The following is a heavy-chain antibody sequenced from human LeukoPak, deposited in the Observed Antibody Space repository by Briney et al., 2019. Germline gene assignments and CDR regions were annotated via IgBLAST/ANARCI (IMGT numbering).Heavy chain of an antibody. V-gene: IGHV3-23*01. CDR2: ISGSGGST. CDR1: GFTFSSYA. J-gene: IGHJ5*02. CDR3: ARGPNKSDGGNSGSAWFDP. Sequence: GGSLRLSCAASGFTFSSYAMSWVRQAPGKGLEWVSAISGSGGSTYYADSVKGRFTISRDNSKNTLYLQMNSLRSEDTAVYYCARGPNKSDGGNSGSAWFDPWGQGTLVTVSS. D-gene: IGHD4-23*01.